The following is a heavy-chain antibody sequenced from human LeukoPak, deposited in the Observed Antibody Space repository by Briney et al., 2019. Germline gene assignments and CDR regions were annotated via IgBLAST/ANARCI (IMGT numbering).Heavy chain of an antibody. D-gene: IGHD1-26*01. CDR2: IYYSGST. Sequence: PSETLCLTCTASGFSISSYYWTWIRQPPGKGLEWLGYIYYSGSTNYNPALKSRVTISLDTSKNQFSLRLPSVTAADTAVYYCARNRVVGAPNFDYWGQGTLVTVFS. J-gene: IGHJ4*02. V-gene: IGHV4-59*01. CDR1: GFSISSYY. CDR3: ARNRVVGAPNFDY.